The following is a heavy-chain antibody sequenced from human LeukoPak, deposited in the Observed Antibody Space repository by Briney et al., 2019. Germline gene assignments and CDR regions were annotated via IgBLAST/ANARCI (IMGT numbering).Heavy chain of an antibody. D-gene: IGHD5-24*01. J-gene: IGHJ2*01. CDR3: ARDYGMATIISSRYFDL. Sequence: SVKVSCKASGGTFSSYAISWVRQAPGQGLEWMGKIIPILGIANYAQKFQGRVTITADKSTSTAYMELSSLRSEDTAVYYCARDYGMATIISSRYFDLWGRGTLVTVSS. V-gene: IGHV1-69*04. CDR2: IIPILGIA. CDR1: GGTFSSYA.